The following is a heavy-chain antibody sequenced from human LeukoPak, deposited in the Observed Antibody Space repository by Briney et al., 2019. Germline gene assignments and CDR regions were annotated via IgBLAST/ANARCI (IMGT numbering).Heavy chain of an antibody. D-gene: IGHD3-3*01. CDR1: GFSLSTSGVG. V-gene: IGHV2-5*02. J-gene: IGHJ4*02. CDR2: IYWDDDK. Sequence: GSGPTLVNPTQTLTLTCTFSGFSLSTSGVGVGWIRQPPGRALGWLALIYWDDDKRYSPSLKSRLTITKDTSKNQVVLTMTNMDPVDTATYYCAHSLTIFGVVTPGYFDYWGQGTLVTVSS. CDR3: AHSLTIFGVVTPGYFDY.